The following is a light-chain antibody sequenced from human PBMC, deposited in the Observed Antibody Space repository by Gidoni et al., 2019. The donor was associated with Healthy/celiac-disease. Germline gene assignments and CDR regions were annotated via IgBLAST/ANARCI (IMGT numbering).Light chain of an antibody. Sequence: AVRMTPSPSSLSASTGGRVAITCRPSRGISSCFAWYQQKPGKAPQLLLYAASTLQSGVPSRFSGSGSGTDFTLTISCLQSEDFATYYCQRYYRPHTFGGGTKVEIK. CDR2: AAS. CDR1: RGISSC. CDR3: QRYYRPHT. J-gene: IGKJ4*01. V-gene: IGKV1-8*01.